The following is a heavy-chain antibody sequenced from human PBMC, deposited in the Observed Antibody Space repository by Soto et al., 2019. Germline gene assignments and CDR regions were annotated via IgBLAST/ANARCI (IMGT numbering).Heavy chain of an antibody. D-gene: IGHD3-10*01. J-gene: IGHJ6*02. V-gene: IGHV3-30-3*01. CDR2: ISYDGSNK. CDR3: ARRSGLYYYYGMDV. CDR1: GFTFSSYA. Sequence: GGSLRLSCAASGFTFSSYAMHWVRQAPGKGLEWVAVISYDGSNKYYADSVKGRFTISRDNSKNTLYLQMNSLRAEDTAVYYCARRSGLYYYYGMDVWGQGTTVTVSS.